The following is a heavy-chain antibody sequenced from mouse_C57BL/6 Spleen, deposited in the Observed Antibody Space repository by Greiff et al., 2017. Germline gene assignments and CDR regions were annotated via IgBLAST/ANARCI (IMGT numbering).Heavy chain of an antibody. CDR1: GFTFSDYG. D-gene: IGHD2-2*01. Sequence: EVHLVESGGGLVKPGGSLQLSCEASGFTFSDYGMHWVRQAPEKGLEWVAYIRSGSSPIYYADKVKGRFTISSDHAKHTLFLQMTGLRSEDTAMYYCALWLLAPFAGWGQGTLVTVSA. CDR3: ALWLLAPFAG. V-gene: IGHV5-17*01. J-gene: IGHJ3*02. CDR2: IRSGSSPI.